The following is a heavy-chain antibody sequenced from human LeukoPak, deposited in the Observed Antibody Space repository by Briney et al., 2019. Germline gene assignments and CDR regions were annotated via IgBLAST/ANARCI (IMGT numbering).Heavy chain of an antibody. CDR1: GYTFTDYY. D-gene: IGHD1-26*01. V-gene: IGHV1-2*02. CDR3: ARGSEVGGTEKNALDI. CDR2: INPNSVDT. Sequence: ASVKVSCKTPGYTFTDYYIHWVRQAPGQGLEWMGWINPNSVDTRYAQKFQDRVTMTRDTSITTAYMELSGLRSDDTALYYCARGSEVGGTEKNALDIWGQGTMVIVSS. J-gene: IGHJ3*02.